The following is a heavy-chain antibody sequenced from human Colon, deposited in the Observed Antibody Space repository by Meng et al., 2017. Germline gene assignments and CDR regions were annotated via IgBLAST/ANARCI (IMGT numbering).Heavy chain of an antibody. CDR3: ARGRYSGYLP. J-gene: IGHJ5*02. CDR1: GGSFSGYY. D-gene: IGHD5-12*01. CDR2: INHSGST. V-gene: IGHV4-34*01. Sequence: QVQLQQWGAGLLKPSETLSLPCAVYGGSFSGYYWSWIRQPPGKGLEWIGEINHSGSTNYNPSLKSRVTISVDTSKNQFSLKLSSVTAAGTAVYYCARGRYSGYLPWGQGTLVTVSS.